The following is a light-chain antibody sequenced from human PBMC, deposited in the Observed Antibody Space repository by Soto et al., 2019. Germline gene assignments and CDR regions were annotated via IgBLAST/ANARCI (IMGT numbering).Light chain of an antibody. CDR1: NIGSET. CDR3: QVWDTSSDHVI. V-gene: IGLV3-21*04. J-gene: IGLJ2*01. Sequence: SYELTQPPSVSVAPGKTARITCGGDNIGSETVHWYQQKPGQAPVLVIYYNRDRPSAIPERFSGSKSGDTATLTISRVEAGDQADYHCQVWDTSSDHVIFGGGTKVTVL. CDR2: YNR.